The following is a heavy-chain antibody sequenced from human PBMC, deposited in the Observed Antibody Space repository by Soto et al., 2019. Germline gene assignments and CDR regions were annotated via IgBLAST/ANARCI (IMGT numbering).Heavy chain of an antibody. CDR1: GYTFTSYD. CDR2: MNPNSGNK. J-gene: IGHJ6*02. CDR3: PGSSIAARIPPDRTHYYYYYGMDV. Sequence: GASVKVSCKASGYTFTSYDINWVRQATGQGLEWMGWMNPNSGNKGYAQKFQARVTMTRNTSISTAYMELSSLRSEDTAVYYCPGSSIAARIPPDRTHYYYYYGMDVWGRGTTFTVS. V-gene: IGHV1-8*01. D-gene: IGHD6-6*01.